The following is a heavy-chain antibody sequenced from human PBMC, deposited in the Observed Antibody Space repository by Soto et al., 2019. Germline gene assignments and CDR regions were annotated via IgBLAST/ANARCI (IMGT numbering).Heavy chain of an antibody. J-gene: IGHJ4*02. D-gene: IGHD3-22*01. CDR1: GYRFTSYW. Sequence: RGESLKISCQGSGYRFTSYWIAWVRQMPGKGLEWVGIIYPDDSDIKYSPSFQGQVTISADRSNSTAYLQWRSLKASDTAMYFCARNFDSSGYHPDYWGQGTQVTVSS. V-gene: IGHV5-51*01. CDR2: IYPDDSDI. CDR3: ARNFDSSGYHPDY.